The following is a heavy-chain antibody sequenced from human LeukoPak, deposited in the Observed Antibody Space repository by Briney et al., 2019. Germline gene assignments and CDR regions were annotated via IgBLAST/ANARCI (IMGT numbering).Heavy chain of an antibody. V-gene: IGHV1-69*13. Sequence: ASVKVSCKASGGTFSSYAISWVRQAPGQGLEWMGGIIPIFGTANYAQKLQGRVTITADESTSTAYMELSSLRSEDTAVYYCAKEKYGDYVGYYYYGMDVWGQGTTVTVSS. CDR1: GGTFSSYA. J-gene: IGHJ6*02. CDR3: AKEKYGDYVGYYYYGMDV. CDR2: IIPIFGTA. D-gene: IGHD4-17*01.